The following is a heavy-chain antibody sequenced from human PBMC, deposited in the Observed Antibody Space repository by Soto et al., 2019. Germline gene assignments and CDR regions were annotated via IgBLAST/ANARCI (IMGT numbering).Heavy chain of an antibody. D-gene: IGHD6-19*01. CDR3: ARDVVTAVAGSVNWFDP. CDR1: GFSLRTYG. J-gene: IGHJ5*02. Sequence: QVQLVESGGGVVQSGRSLTLSCAASGFSLRTYGMQWLRRAPGKGLEWVAFIWYDGTKKFYANSVKGRSTISKDNSNNILYLQMSGLRAEDTAVYSCARDVVTAVAGSVNWFDPWGQGTLVTVSS. V-gene: IGHV3-33*01. CDR2: IWYDGTKK.